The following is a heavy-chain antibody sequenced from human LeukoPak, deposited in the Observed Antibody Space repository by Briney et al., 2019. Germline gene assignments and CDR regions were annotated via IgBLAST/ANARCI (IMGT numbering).Heavy chain of an antibody. CDR1: GFTFSSYG. CDR2: ISYDGSNK. D-gene: IGHD3-10*01. J-gene: IGHJ4*02. V-gene: IGHV3-30*18. CDR3: AKAHYYYGSGSYDLSVDY. Sequence: PRRSLRLSCAAYGFTFSSYGMHWVRQAPGKGLEWVAVISYDGSNKYYADSVKGRFTISRDNSKNTPYLQVNSLRAEDTAVYYCAKAHYYYGSGSYDLSVDYWGQGTLVTVSS.